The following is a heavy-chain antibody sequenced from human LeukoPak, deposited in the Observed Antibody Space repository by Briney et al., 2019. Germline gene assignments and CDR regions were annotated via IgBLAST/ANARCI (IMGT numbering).Heavy chain of an antibody. CDR2: IYYSGST. CDR3: ARRSTWGNDAFDI. Sequence: SETLSLTCTVSGGSLSSSSYYWGWIRQPPGKGLEWIGSIYYSGSTYYNPSLKSRVTISVDTSKNQFSLKLSSVTAADTAVYYCARRSTWGNDAFDIWGQGTMVTVSS. J-gene: IGHJ3*02. D-gene: IGHD7-27*01. CDR1: GGSLSSSSYY. V-gene: IGHV4-39*01.